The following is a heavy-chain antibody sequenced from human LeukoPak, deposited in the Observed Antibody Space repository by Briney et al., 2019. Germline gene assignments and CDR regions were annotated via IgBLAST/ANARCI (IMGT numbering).Heavy chain of an antibody. Sequence: ASVKVSCKASGYTFTSYDINWVRQATGQGLEWMGWMNPNSGNTGYAQKFQGRVTMTRDTSISTAYMELSRLRSDDTAVYYCARAVRGVIIPWDQGTLVTVSS. J-gene: IGHJ5*02. CDR3: ARAVRGVIIP. CDR1: GYTFTSYD. D-gene: IGHD3-10*01. V-gene: IGHV1-8*01. CDR2: MNPNSGNT.